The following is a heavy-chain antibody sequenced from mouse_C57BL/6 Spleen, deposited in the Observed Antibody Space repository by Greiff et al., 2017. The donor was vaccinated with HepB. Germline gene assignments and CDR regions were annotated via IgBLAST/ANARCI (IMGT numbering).Heavy chain of an antibody. J-gene: IGHJ2*01. CDR2: INPSTGGT. Sequence: VQLQQSGPELVKPGASVKISCKASGYSFTGYYMNWVKQSPEKSLEWIGEINPSTGGTTYNQKFKAKATLTVDKSSSTAYMQLKSLTSEDSAVYYCASLNWDVDYWGQGTTLTVSS. D-gene: IGHD4-1*02. V-gene: IGHV1-42*01. CDR1: GYSFTGYY. CDR3: ASLNWDVDY.